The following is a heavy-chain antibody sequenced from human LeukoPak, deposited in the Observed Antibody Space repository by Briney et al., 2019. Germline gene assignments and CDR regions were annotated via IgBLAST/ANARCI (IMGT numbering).Heavy chain of an antibody. J-gene: IGHJ4*02. CDR3: VSRSGYCSGDTCYSFDY. CDR1: GGSIRSTNW. CDR2: IYHSGTS. V-gene: IGHV4-4*02. Sequence: SETLSLTCAVSGGSIRSTNWWSWVRQPPGKGLEWIGEIYHSGTSNYNPSLKSRVTISLDKSKNQFSLKLSSVTAADTAVYYCVSRSGYCSGDTCYSFDYWGQGTLVTVSS. D-gene: IGHD2-15*01.